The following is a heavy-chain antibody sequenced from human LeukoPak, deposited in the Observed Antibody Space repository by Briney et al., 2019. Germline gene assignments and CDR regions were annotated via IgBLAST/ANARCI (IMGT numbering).Heavy chain of an antibody. J-gene: IGHJ4*02. D-gene: IGHD4-17*01. CDR3: ARDRRYGDYVR. Sequence: PQTLSLTCTVSGGSISSYYWSWVRQPAGKGLEWIGRIYTSGSTNYSPALKSRVTMSVDTSKNQFSLKLSSVTAADTAVYYCARDRRYGDYVRWGQGTLVTVSS. CDR1: GGSISSYY. V-gene: IGHV4-4*07. CDR2: IYTSGST.